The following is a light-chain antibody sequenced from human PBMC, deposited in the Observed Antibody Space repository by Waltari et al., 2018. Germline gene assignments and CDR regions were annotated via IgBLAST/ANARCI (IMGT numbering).Light chain of an antibody. Sequence: QSALPQPPSVPASPGQSITIPCTGTSSDVGGYNYVSWYQQQPGKAPKLMIYDVSKRPSAVSDRFSGSKSGNTASLTISGLQAEDEADYYCSSYTRSSTWVFGGGTKLTVL. V-gene: IGLV2-14*03. CDR1: SSDVGGYNY. J-gene: IGLJ3*02. CDR2: DVS. CDR3: SSYTRSSTWV.